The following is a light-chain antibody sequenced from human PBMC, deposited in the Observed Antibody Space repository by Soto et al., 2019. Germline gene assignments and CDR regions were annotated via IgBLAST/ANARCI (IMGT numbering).Light chain of an antibody. CDR3: SSSTSSSTLYV. CDR2: DVS. V-gene: IGLV2-14*01. Sequence: QSVLAQPASVSGSPGQSITISCTGTSSDVGGYNYVSWYQQHPGKAPKLMIYDVSNRPSGVSNRFSGSKSGNTASLTISGLQAEDEAYYYCSSSTSSSTLYVFGTGTKV. J-gene: IGLJ1*01. CDR1: SSDVGGYNY.